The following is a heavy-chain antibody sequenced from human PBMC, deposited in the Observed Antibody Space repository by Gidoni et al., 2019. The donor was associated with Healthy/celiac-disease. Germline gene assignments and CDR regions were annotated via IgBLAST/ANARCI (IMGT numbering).Heavy chain of an antibody. Sequence: QVQLQESGPGLVKPSQTLSLTCTVSGGSLSSGSYSWSLFRPPAGKGLECIGRIYTSGSTNYNPSLKSRVTISVDTSKNQFSLKLSSVTAADTAVYYCARGDIVVVPAARARDGGHYGMDVWGQGTTVTVSS. V-gene: IGHV4-61*02. CDR3: ARGDIVVVPAARARDGGHYGMDV. J-gene: IGHJ6*02. D-gene: IGHD2-2*01. CDR2: IYTSGST. CDR1: GGSLSSGSYS.